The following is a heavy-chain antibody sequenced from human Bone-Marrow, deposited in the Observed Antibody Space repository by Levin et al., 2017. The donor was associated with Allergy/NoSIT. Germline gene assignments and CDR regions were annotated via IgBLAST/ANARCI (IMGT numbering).Heavy chain of an antibody. J-gene: IGHJ6*02. D-gene: IGHD1-1*01. CDR2: LSSTGGAT. CDR1: GFTFNSFA. V-gene: IGHV3-23*01. Sequence: GGSLRLSCEASGFTFNSFAMTWVRQAPGKGLEWLSTLSSTGGATYSADSVKGRFTISRDNSRNTLYLQMNSLGAEDTAIYYCAKVRPIQHWSPYDYHGMDVWGQGTTVTVSS. CDR3: AKVRPIQHWSPYDYHGMDV.